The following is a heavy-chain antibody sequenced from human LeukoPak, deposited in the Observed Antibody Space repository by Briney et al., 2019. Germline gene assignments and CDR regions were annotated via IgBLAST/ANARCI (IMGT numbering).Heavy chain of an antibody. CDR3: ARVEEAAAFNP. CDR1: GFTFSSYS. J-gene: IGHJ5*02. D-gene: IGHD6-13*01. CDR2: ISSSSSTI. V-gene: IGHV3-48*04. Sequence: PGGSLRLSCAASGFTFSSYSMNWVRQAPGKGLEWVSYISSSSSTIYYADSVKGRFTISRDNAKNSLYLQMNSLRAEDTAMYYCARVEEAAAFNPWGQGTLVTVSS.